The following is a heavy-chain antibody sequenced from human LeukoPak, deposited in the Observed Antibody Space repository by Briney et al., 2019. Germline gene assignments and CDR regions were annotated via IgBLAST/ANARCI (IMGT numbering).Heavy chain of an antibody. J-gene: IGHJ3*02. CDR2: IYTSGST. Sequence: SETLSLTCTVSGGSTSSYYWSWIRQPAGKGLEWIGRIYTSGSTNYNPSLKSRVTMSVDTSKNQFSLKLSSVTAADTAVYYCARVPFDYYGSGVEAFDIWGQGTMVTVSS. CDR1: GGSTSSYY. V-gene: IGHV4-4*07. CDR3: ARVPFDYYGSGVEAFDI. D-gene: IGHD3-10*01.